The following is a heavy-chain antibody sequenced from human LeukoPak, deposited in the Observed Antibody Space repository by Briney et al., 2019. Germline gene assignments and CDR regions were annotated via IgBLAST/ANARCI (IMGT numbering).Heavy chain of an antibody. Sequence: SGGSLRLSRAASGFTFSSYGITWVRQAPGKGLEWVSTISATGGSTYYADSVKGRFTISRDNSKDTLYLQMNSLRAEDTAVYYCAKGGYSSGWRNYFDYWGQGTLVTVSS. CDR1: GFTFSSYG. CDR2: ISATGGST. CDR3: AKGGYSSGWRNYFDY. D-gene: IGHD6-19*01. J-gene: IGHJ4*02. V-gene: IGHV3-23*01.